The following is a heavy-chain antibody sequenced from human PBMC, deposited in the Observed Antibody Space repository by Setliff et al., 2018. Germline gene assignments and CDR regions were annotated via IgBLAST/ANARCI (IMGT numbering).Heavy chain of an antibody. Sequence: PGESLKISCKAPGYIFTNYWIGWVRQRPGKGLEWMGVIYPGDSDTRYSPSFQGQVTISADKSINTAYLQWSSLKASDTAIYYCTRHEDRNKCTSSSCYRENDAFDVWGQGAMVTVSS. CDR1: GYIFTNYW. V-gene: IGHV5-51*01. CDR3: TRHEDRNKCTSSSCYRENDAFDV. CDR2: IYPGDSDT. D-gene: IGHD2-2*01. J-gene: IGHJ3*01.